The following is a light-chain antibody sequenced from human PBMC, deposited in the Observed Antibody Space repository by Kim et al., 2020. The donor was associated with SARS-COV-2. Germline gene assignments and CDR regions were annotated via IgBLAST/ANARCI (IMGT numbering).Light chain of an antibody. V-gene: IGLV3-9*01. CDR1: NIGSKK. CDR3: QVWDSSTCL. CDR2: RDS. Sequence: QPLSVSGALGQTARITCGGNNIGSKKVHWYQQKPGQAPVLVIYRDSPERFSGSNSGNTATLTISRAQAGDEADYYCQVWDSSTCLFGGGTQLTVL. J-gene: IGLJ3*02.